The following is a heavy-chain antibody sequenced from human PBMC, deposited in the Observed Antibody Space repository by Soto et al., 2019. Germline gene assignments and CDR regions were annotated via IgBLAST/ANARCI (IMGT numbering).Heavy chain of an antibody. Sequence: GGSLRLSCAASGFTFSSYWMSWVRQAPGKGLEWVANIKQDGSEKYYVDSVKGRFTISRDNAKNSLYLQMNSLRAEDTAVYYCAGWPAHYYYYYMDVWGKGTTGTVSS. V-gene: IGHV3-7*01. CDR2: IKQDGSEK. J-gene: IGHJ6*03. CDR1: GFTFSSYW. CDR3: AGWPAHYYYYYMDV. D-gene: IGHD6-19*01.